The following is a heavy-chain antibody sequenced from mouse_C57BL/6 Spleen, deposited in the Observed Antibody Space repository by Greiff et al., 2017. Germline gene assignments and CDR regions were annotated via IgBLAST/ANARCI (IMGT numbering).Heavy chain of an antibody. CDR2: IYPGSGNT. CDR3: AREGDYGSSPWFAY. D-gene: IGHD1-1*01. J-gene: IGHJ3*01. Sequence: VQLQQSGAELVRPGASVKLSCKASGYTFTDYYINWVKQRPGQGLEWIARIYPGSGNTYYNEKFKGKATLTAEKSSSTAYMQLSSLTSEDSAVYFCAREGDYGSSPWFAYWGQGTLVTVSA. CDR1: GYTFTDYY. V-gene: IGHV1-76*01.